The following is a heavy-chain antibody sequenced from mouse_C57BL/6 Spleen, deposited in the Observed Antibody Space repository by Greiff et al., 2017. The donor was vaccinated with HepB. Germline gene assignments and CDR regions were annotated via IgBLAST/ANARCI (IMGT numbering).Heavy chain of an antibody. CDR1: GYAFSSYW. D-gene: IGHD2-3*01. CDR3: ARTEDGYYVLDY. J-gene: IGHJ2*01. V-gene: IGHV1-80*01. CDR2: IYPGDGDT. Sequence: VQLQQSGAVLVKPGASVKISCKASGYAFSSYWMNWVKQRPGKGLEWIGQIYPGDGDTNYNGKFKGKATLTADKSSSTAYMQLSSLTSEDSAVYFCARTEDGYYVLDYWGQGTTLTVSS.